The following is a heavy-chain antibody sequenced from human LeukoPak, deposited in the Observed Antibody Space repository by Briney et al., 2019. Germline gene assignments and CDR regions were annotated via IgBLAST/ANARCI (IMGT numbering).Heavy chain of an antibody. D-gene: IGHD2-15*01. CDR2: IKQDGSEK. Sequence: AGSRRLSWPAAAFTFSSYWMSWVRQPPGEVREWVANIKQDGSEKNYVDSGKGRFTIHRDKAKNSLYLQVNRLRAEDTAIYYCARVDIVVVVAALGWFDTWGQGTLVTVSS. V-gene: IGHV3-7*03. CDR3: ARVDIVVVVAALGWFDT. J-gene: IGHJ5*02. CDR1: AFTFSSYW.